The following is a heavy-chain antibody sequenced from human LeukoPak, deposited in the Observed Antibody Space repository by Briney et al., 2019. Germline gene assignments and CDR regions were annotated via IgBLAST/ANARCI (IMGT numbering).Heavy chain of an antibody. CDR3: ARVFYDILTGYGIFDY. CDR1: GFTVSSSY. CDR2: IYAGGTT. D-gene: IGHD3-9*01. V-gene: IGHV3-53*04. J-gene: IGHJ4*02. Sequence: GGPLRLSCEVSGFTVSSSYMSWVRQAPGKGLEWVSVIYAGGTTYYADSVKGRFTISRHNSKNTLYLQMNSLRADDTAVYYCARVFYDILTGYGIFDYWGQGTLVTVSS.